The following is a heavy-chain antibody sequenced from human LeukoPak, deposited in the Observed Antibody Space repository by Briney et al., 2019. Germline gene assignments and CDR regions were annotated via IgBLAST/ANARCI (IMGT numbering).Heavy chain of an antibody. Sequence: SETLSLTCTVSGGSISSGGYYWSWIRQHPGKGLEWIGYIYYSGSTYYNPSLKSRVTISVDTSKNQFSLNLTSVTDADAAVYYCARDLGYSGFDWAPWGQGTLVTVSS. CDR1: GGSISSGGYY. V-gene: IGHV4-31*03. CDR3: ARDLGYSGFDWAP. J-gene: IGHJ5*02. CDR2: IYYSGST. D-gene: IGHD5-12*01.